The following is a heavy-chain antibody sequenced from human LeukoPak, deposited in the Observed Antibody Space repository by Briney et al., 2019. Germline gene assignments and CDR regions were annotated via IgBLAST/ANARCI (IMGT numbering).Heavy chain of an antibody. V-gene: IGHV3-23*01. J-gene: IGHJ3*02. CDR2: VSGSGGSK. Sequence: PGFSLRLSCAASGFSFSSYAMIWVRQAPGKGLEWVSAVSGSGGSKYYADSVKGRFTISRDNSKNTLYLQMNSLRAEDTAVYYCAKDGAYCSSTSCYYAFDIWGQGTMVTVSS. CDR3: AKDGAYCSSTSCYYAFDI. D-gene: IGHD2-2*01. CDR1: GFSFSSYA.